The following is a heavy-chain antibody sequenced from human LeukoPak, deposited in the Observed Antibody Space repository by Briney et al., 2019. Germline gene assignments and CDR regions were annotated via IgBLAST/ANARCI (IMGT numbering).Heavy chain of an antibody. CDR3: ARDRSVSYEY. J-gene: IGHJ4*02. CDR1: GYTFTDLY. D-gene: IGHD1-26*01. CDR2: INPGSGGT. V-gene: IGHV1-2*02. Sequence: ASVKVSCNASGYTFTDLYIHWVRQAPGQGLEWMGLINPGSGGTNYAQKFQGRVTITRDTSISTAYMELSRLRSDDTAVYYCARDRSVSYEYWGQGTLVTVSS.